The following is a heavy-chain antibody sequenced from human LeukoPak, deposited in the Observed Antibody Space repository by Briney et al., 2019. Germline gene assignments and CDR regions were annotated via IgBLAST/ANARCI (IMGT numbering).Heavy chain of an antibody. D-gene: IGHD3-10*01. CDR1: GGSISSYY. CDR2: IYYSGST. CDR3: ARAYYYGSGSPFGY. J-gene: IGHJ4*02. V-gene: IGHV4-59*08. Sequence: SETLSLTCTVSGGSISSYYWSWIRQPPGKGLEWIGYIYYSGSTNYNPSLQSRVTISVDTSKNLISLKLSSVTAAATAVYYCARAYYYGSGSPFGYWGQGTLVTVSS.